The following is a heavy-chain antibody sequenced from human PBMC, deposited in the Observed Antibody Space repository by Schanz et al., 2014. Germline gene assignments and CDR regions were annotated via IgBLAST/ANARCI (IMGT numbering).Heavy chain of an antibody. V-gene: IGHV3-33*08. CDR1: GFTISSYS. J-gene: IGHJ4*02. CDR2: IWYDENNK. CDR3: ARANYRRKINFDY. D-gene: IGHD3-10*01. Sequence: VQLVESGGGLVKPGGSLGLSCAASGFTISSYSMNWVRQAPGKGLEWVAVIWYDENNKYYADSVKGRFTMSRDNSKNTLYLQMNSLRAEDTAVYYCARANYRRKINFDYWGRGTLVTVSS.